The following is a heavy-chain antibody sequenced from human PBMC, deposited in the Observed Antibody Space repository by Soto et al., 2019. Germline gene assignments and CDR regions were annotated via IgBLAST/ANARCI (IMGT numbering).Heavy chain of an antibody. Sequence: GGSLRLSCAASGFTFSDHYMDWVRQAPGKGLEWVGRTRNKANSYTTEYAASVKGRFTISRDDSKNSLYLQMNSLKTEDTAVYYCARGILTGYPTGYYYYYGMDVWGQGTTVTVSS. J-gene: IGHJ6*02. CDR3: ARGILTGYPTGYYYYYGMDV. D-gene: IGHD3-9*01. CDR2: TRNKANSYTT. V-gene: IGHV3-72*01. CDR1: GFTFSDHY.